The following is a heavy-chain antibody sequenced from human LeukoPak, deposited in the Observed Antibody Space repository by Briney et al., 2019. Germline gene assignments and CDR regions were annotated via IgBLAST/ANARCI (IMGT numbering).Heavy chain of an antibody. Sequence: PGGSLRLSCAASGFTFSSYGMHWVRQAPGKGLECVAVISYDGSNKYYADSVKGRFTISRDNSKNTLYLQMNSLRAEDTALYYRAKDLAAAGTNAFDIWGQGTMVTVSS. CDR1: GFTFSSYG. V-gene: IGHV3-30*18. D-gene: IGHD6-13*01. J-gene: IGHJ3*02. CDR2: ISYDGSNK. CDR3: AKDLAAAGTNAFDI.